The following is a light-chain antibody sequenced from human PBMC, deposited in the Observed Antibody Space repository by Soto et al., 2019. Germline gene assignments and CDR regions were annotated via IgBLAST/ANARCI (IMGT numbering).Light chain of an antibody. CDR2: SAS. Sequence: IQLTQSPSSLSASVGDRVTITCRVSQGFSSYLNWYRQKPGKVPKLLIYSASTLQSGVPSRFSGSGSGTDFTLTISCLQSEDFATYYCQQYYSYPQTFGQGTKVDIK. J-gene: IGKJ1*01. V-gene: IGKV1-13*02. CDR1: QGFSSY. CDR3: QQYYSYPQT.